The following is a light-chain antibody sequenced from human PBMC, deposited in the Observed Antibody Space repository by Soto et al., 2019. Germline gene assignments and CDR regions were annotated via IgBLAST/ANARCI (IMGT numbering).Light chain of an antibody. J-gene: IGKJ1*01. Sequence: IVLAKSSVTLSFSPVERATLSCRASQNISSYLIWYQQKPGQAPRLLMYDVSNRATGIPARFSGSGSGTDFTLTISSLEPEDLAVYYCQQRSNWPRTFGQGTKVDIK. CDR1: QNISSY. CDR3: QQRSNWPRT. CDR2: DVS. V-gene: IGKV3-11*01.